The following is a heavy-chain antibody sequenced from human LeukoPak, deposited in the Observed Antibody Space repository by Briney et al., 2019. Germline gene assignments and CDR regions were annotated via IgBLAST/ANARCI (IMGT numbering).Heavy chain of an antibody. CDR2: ISSSSSYI. CDR1: GFTFSSYS. Sequence: PGGSLRLSCAASGFTFSSYSMNWVRQAPGKGLEWVSSISSSSSYIYYADSVKGRFTISRDNAKNSLYLQMNSLRAEDTAVYYCARGMWELPGDAFDIWGQGTMVTVSS. V-gene: IGHV3-21*01. CDR3: ARGMWELPGDAFDI. J-gene: IGHJ3*02. D-gene: IGHD1-26*01.